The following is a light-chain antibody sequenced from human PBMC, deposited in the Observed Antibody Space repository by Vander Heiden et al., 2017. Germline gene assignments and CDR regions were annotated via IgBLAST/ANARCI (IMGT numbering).Light chain of an antibody. Sequence: IQLTQSPSSLSASVGDRVTITCRASQGIISALAWYQQKPGQAPKLLIYDASSMESGVPSRFSGSGSGTDFTLTISSLQPEDFATYYCQQFNSYPLTFGGGTKVEIK. CDR3: QQFNSYPLT. CDR1: QGIISA. J-gene: IGKJ4*01. CDR2: DAS. V-gene: IGKV1-13*02.